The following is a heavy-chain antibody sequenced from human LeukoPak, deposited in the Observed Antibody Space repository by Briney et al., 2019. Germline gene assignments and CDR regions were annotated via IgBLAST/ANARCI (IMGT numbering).Heavy chain of an antibody. Sequence: PSETLSLTCTVSGDSVNSNHFYWSWIRQSPGKGLEWVGHIYFNGATKYNPSLESRVTISLATSKILFSLTLTSVTAADTAVYYCARDWRAHGCYYYGVDVWGRGTTVTVSS. D-gene: IGHD3-3*01. CDR3: ARDWRAHGCYYYGVDV. CDR2: IYFNGAT. V-gene: IGHV4-61*03. J-gene: IGHJ6*02. CDR1: GDSVNSNHFY.